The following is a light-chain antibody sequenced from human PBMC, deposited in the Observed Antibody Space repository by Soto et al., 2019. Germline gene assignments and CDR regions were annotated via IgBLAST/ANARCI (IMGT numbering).Light chain of an antibody. CDR3: QQLNTYPIT. CDR1: QSISNW. Sequence: DIQMTQSPSTLSASLGDRVTITCRASQSISNWLAWYQQKPGKAPKLLIYGASSLESGVPSRFSGSGSGTEFTLTISSLQPEDFAVYYCQQLNTYPITFGQGTRLEIK. CDR2: GAS. J-gene: IGKJ5*01. V-gene: IGKV1-5*01.